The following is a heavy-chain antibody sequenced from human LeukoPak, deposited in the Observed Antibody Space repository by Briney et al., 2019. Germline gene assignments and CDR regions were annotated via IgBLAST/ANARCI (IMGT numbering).Heavy chain of an antibody. V-gene: IGHV4-34*01. CDR1: GGSFSGYY. Sequence: SETLSLTCAVYGGSFSGYYWSWIRQPPGKGLEWIGEINHSGSTNYNPSLKGRVTISVDTSKNQFSLKLSSVTAADTAVYYCARGRGYYDSPDFDYWGQGTLVTVSS. CDR3: ARGRGYYDSPDFDY. J-gene: IGHJ4*02. CDR2: INHSGST. D-gene: IGHD3-22*01.